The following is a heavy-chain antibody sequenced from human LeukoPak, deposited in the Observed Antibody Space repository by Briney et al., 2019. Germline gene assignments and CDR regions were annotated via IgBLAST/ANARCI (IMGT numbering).Heavy chain of an antibody. D-gene: IGHD1-26*01. Sequence: PGGSLRLSCAASGFTFSSYEMNWVRQAPGKGLEWVSYISSSGSTIYYADSVKGRFTISRDNAKNSLYLQMNSLRAEDTAVYYCARVGVSGSYYTRFDYWGQGTLVTVSS. CDR3: ARVGVSGSYYTRFDY. CDR2: ISSSGSTI. J-gene: IGHJ4*02. V-gene: IGHV3-48*03. CDR1: GFTFSSYE.